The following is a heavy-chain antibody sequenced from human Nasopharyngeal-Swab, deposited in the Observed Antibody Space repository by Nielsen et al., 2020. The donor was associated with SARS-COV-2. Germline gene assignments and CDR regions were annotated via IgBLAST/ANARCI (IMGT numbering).Heavy chain of an antibody. CDR1: GYTLTESS. Sequence: ASVKVSCKVSGYTLTESSMHWVRQAPGKGLEWMVGFDPEDVERFSAQRFQCRVTMTEDTSTDTAYMELSSLRSEDTAVYYCATQKLWSSGFDIWGQGTMVTVSS. CDR2: FDPEDVER. V-gene: IGHV1-24*01. D-gene: IGHD3-10*01. CDR3: ATQKLWSSGFDI. J-gene: IGHJ3*02.